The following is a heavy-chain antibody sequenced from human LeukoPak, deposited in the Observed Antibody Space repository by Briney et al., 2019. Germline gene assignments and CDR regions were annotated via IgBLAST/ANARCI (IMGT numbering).Heavy chain of an antibody. J-gene: IGHJ2*01. D-gene: IGHD2-21*02. Sequence: GGSLRLSCAASGFTFSSYGMHWVRQAPGKGLEWVAVISYDGSNKYYADSVKGRFTISRDNSRNTLYLQMNSLRAEDAAVYYCAKEPTSSPGDFYWYFDLWGRGTLVTVSS. CDR2: ISYDGSNK. CDR3: AKEPTSSPGDFYWYFDL. CDR1: GFTFSSYG. V-gene: IGHV3-30*18.